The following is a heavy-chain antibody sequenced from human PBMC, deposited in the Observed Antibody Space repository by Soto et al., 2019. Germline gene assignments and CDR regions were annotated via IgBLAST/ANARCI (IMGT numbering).Heavy chain of an antibody. V-gene: IGHV4-39*01. CDR2: IYYSGST. CDR3: ARHTSIFVHFDY. Sequence: QLQLQESGPGLVKPSETLSLTCTVSGGSISSSSYYWGWIRQPPGKGLEWIGSIYYSGSTYYNPSLKSRVTISVDTSKNQFSLKLSSVTAADTAVYYCARHTSIFVHFDYWGQGTLVTVSS. D-gene: IGHD6-6*01. CDR1: GGSISSSSYY. J-gene: IGHJ4*02.